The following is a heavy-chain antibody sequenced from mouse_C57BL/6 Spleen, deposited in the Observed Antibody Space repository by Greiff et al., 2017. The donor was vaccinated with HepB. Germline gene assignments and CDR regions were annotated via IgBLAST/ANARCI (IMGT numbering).Heavy chain of an antibody. CDR1: GYTFTSYW. CDR2: IDPSDSYT. Sequence: VQLQQPGAELVKPGASVKLSCKASGYTFTSYWMQWVKQRPGQGLEWIGEIDPSDSYTNYNQKFKGKATLTVDTSSSTAYMQLSSLTSEDSAVYYCARGDSNSAYWGQGTLVTVSA. V-gene: IGHV1-50*01. CDR3: ARGDSNSAY. D-gene: IGHD2-5*01. J-gene: IGHJ3*01.